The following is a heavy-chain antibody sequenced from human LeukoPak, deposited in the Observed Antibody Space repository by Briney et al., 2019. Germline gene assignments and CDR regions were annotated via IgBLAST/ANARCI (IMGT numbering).Heavy chain of an antibody. CDR3: GRDRGYGCRDY. V-gene: IGHV4-61*01. CDR2: IYYSGST. D-gene: IGHD5-12*01. J-gene: IGHJ4*02. Sequence: SETLSLTCAVSGGSVSSGSYYWSWIRQPPGKGLEWIGYIYYSGSTNYNPSLKSGVTISVDTSKNQFSLKLSSVTAADTAVYYCGRDRGYGCRDYWGQGTLVTVS. CDR1: GGSVSSGSYY.